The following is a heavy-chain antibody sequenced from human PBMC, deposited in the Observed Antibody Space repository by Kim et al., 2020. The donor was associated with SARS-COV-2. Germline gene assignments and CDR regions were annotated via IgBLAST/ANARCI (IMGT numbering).Heavy chain of an antibody. V-gene: IGHV3-72*01. CDR2: KADSYTT. CDR3: AKWDV. Sequence: KADSYTTLSAASVEGRFTISRDESKHSLYLQMNSLKTEDAAVYYCAKWDVWGQGTTVTVSS. J-gene: IGHJ6*02.